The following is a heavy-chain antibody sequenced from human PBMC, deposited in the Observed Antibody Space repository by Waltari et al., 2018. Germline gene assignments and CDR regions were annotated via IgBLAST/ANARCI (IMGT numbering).Heavy chain of an antibody. D-gene: IGHD6-13*01. CDR1: GYSISSGYY. Sequence: QVQLQESGPGLVKPSETLSLTCAVSGYSISSGYYWGWIRQPPGKGLAWIGSIYHSGSTYYNPSLKRRVTISVDTSKNQFSLKLSSVTAADTAVYYCARVGAFVEQLVKRAFDIWGQGTMVTVSS. V-gene: IGHV4-38-2*01. J-gene: IGHJ3*02. CDR2: IYHSGST. CDR3: ARVGAFVEQLVKRAFDI.